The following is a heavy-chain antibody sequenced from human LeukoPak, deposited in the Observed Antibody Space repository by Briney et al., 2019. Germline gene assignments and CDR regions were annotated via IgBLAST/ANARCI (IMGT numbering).Heavy chain of an antibody. CDR3: ARVSPSGVWDV. CDR1: GGSMSSSSYY. D-gene: IGHD3-10*01. J-gene: IGHJ6*02. V-gene: IGHV4-61*02. Sequence: SETLSLTCTVSGGSMSSSSYYWSWIRQPAGKGLEWIGRIYTSGSTNYNPSLNSRVTISIDTSKNQFSLSLSSVTAADTAVYYCARVSPSGVWDVWGQGTTVTVSS. CDR2: IYTSGST.